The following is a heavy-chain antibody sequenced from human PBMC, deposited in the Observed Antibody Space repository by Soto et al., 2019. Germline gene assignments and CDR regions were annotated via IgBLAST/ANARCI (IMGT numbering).Heavy chain of an antibody. CDR1: GFTFSSYS. J-gene: IGHJ6*03. D-gene: IGHD2-2*01. Sequence: EVQLVESGGGLVQPGGSLRLSCAASGFTFSSYSMNWVRQAPGKGLEWVSYISSSSSTIYYADSVKGRFTISRDNAKNSLYQQMNSLRAEDTAVYYCARDFRIVVVPAAIPDYYYYYMDVWGKGTTVTVSS. V-gene: IGHV3-48*01. CDR3: ARDFRIVVVPAAIPDYYYYYMDV. CDR2: ISSSSSTI.